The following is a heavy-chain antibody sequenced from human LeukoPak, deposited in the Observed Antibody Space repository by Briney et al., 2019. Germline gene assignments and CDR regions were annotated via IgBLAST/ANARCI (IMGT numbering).Heavy chain of an antibody. V-gene: IGHV3-33*01. Sequence: GGSLRLSCAASGFTFSSYGMHWVRQAPGKGLEWVAVIWYDGSNKYYADSVKGRFTISRDNSKNTLYLQMNSLRAEDTAVYYCARDSPNYGDNFDYWGQGTLVTVSS. J-gene: IGHJ4*02. CDR3: ARDSPNYGDNFDY. D-gene: IGHD4-17*01. CDR1: GFTFSSYG. CDR2: IWYDGSNK.